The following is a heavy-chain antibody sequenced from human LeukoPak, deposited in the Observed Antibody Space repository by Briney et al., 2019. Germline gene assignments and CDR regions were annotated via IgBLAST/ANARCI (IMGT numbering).Heavy chain of an antibody. J-gene: IGHJ6*03. CDR1: GFTFSSYS. D-gene: IGHD6-13*01. V-gene: IGHV3-48*02. Sequence: AGGSLRLSCAASGFTFSSYSMNWVRQAPGKGLEWVSYISSSSSTIYYADSVKGRFTISRDNSKNTVYLQMNSLRDEDTVVYYCARDGEAAVGTILKYYYHYMDVWGKGITVTVSS. CDR2: ISSSSSTI. CDR3: ARDGEAAVGTILKYYYHYMDV.